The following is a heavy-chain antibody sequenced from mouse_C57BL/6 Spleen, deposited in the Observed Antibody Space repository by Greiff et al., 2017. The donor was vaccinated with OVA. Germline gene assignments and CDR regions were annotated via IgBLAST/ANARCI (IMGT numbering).Heavy chain of an antibody. CDR3: ARIYYDYERFAY. D-gene: IGHD2-4*01. CDR2: IHPNSGST. V-gene: IGHV1-64*01. J-gene: IGHJ3*01. CDR1: GYTFTSYW. Sequence: QVQLQQPGAELVKPGASVKLSCKASGYTFTSYWMHWVKQRPGQGLEWIGMIHPNSGSTNYNEKFKSKATLTVDKSSSTACMQLSSLTSEDSAVYYCARIYYDYERFAYWGQGTLVTVSA.